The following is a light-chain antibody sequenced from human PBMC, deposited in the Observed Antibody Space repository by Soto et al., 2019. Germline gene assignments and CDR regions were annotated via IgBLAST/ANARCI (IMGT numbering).Light chain of an antibody. CDR2: EVS. CDR3: SSYTSGSTLVV. CDR1: SSDVGGYNY. J-gene: IGLJ3*02. V-gene: IGLV2-14*01. Sequence: QSALTQPAFVSGSPGQSITISCTGTSSDVGGYNYVSWYQQHPGKAPKLMIYEVSNRPSGLSNRFSGSKSGNTASLTISGLQAEDEADYYCSSYTSGSTLVVFGGGTKVTVL.